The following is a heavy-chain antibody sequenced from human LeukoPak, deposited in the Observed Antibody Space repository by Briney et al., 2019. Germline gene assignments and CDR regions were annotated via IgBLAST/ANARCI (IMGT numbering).Heavy chain of an antibody. J-gene: IGHJ4*02. CDR1: GFTFSSYA. Sequence: GGSLRLSCAASGFTFSSYAMSWVRQAPGKGLEWVSSISSSSSYIYYADSVKGRFTISRDNAKNSLYLQMNSLRAEDTAVYYCARVHIAVAGTFDYWGQGTLVTVSS. V-gene: IGHV3-21*01. D-gene: IGHD6-19*01. CDR3: ARVHIAVAGTFDY. CDR2: ISSSSSYI.